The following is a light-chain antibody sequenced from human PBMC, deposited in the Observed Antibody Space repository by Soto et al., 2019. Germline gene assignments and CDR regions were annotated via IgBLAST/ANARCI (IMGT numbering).Light chain of an antibody. J-gene: IGKJ1*01. CDR1: QSVSSN. V-gene: IGKV3-15*01. CDR2: AAS. CDR3: QQYDVWPRT. Sequence: EIVMTQSPATLSVSPGDRATLSCWASQSVSSNLAWYQQKPDQAPRLLVYAASTRATVIPARFSGSGSGTEFTLTINSLQSEDFAVYYCQQYDVWPRTFGQGTRVEIK.